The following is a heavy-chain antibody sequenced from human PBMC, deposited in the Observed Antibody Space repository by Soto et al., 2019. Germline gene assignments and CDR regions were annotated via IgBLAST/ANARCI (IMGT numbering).Heavy chain of an antibody. J-gene: IGHJ5*02. V-gene: IGHV4-31*03. CDR3: ARWLSGSRQGFDP. D-gene: IGHD2-15*01. CDR1: GGSISSGDYY. CDR2: IYYSGST. Sequence: QVQLQESGPGLVKPSQTLSLTCTVSGGSISSGDYYWSWIRQHPGKGLEWIGYIYYSGSTYYNPSLKSRVTISVDTSKNQFFLKLSSVTAADTAVYYCARWLSGSRQGFDPWGQGTLVTVSS.